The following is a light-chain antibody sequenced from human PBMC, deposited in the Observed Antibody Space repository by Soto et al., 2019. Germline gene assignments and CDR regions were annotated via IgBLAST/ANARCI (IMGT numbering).Light chain of an antibody. Sequence: QSVLTQPPSASGSLGQSVTISCTGTASDVGVYHYVSWYQQHPGKAPKLRIYEVTKRPSGDADRFSGSKSGNTASLTVSGLQADDEADYYCSSYAGSSTLYVFGTGTKVTVL. CDR3: SSYAGSSTLYV. CDR1: ASDVGVYHY. V-gene: IGLV2-8*01. CDR2: EVT. J-gene: IGLJ1*01.